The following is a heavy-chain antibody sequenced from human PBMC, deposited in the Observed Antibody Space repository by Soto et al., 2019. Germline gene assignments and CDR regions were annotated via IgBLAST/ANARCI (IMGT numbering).Heavy chain of an antibody. Sequence: VQPVQSGAEVKKPGSSVKVSCKASGGTFSSYAISWVRQAPGQGLEWMGGIIPIFATANYAQKFQGRVTITADESTSTAYMELSSRRSEDTAVYYCAREGPAAAAGTNNFDLWGRGTLVTVSS. J-gene: IGHJ2*01. V-gene: IGHV1-69*12. CDR3: AREGPAAAAGTNNFDL. CDR1: GGTFSSYA. D-gene: IGHD6-13*01. CDR2: IIPIFATA.